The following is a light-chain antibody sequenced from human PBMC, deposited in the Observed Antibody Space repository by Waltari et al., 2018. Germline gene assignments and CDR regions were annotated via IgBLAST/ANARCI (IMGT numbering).Light chain of an antibody. V-gene: IGKV3-15*01. CDR3: QQYNSWPLT. CDR2: GAS. Sequence: EIVMTQSPATLSVSAGERATPSCRASQSVSSNLAWYQQRPGQPPRLLIYGASTRATGIPARVNGSGSGTDFTLTISSLQSEDFAVYYCQQYNSWPLTFGGGTKVEI. J-gene: IGKJ4*01. CDR1: QSVSSN.